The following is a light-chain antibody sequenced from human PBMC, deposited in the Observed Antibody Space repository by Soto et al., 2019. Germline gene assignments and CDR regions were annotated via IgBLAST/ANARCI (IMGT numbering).Light chain of an antibody. V-gene: IGLV1-44*01. CDR3: AAWDDSLSGWV. J-gene: IGLJ3*02. Sequence: WXXHLPXXXPXXXXXSLNQRPSGVPXRXSGSKSGTSASLAISGLXXEDEADYYCAAWDDSLSGWVFGGGTKLTVL. CDR2: SLN.